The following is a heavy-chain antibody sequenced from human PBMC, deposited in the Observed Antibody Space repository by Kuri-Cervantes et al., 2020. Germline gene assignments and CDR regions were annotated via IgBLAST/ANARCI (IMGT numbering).Heavy chain of an antibody. D-gene: IGHD4-11*01. V-gene: IGHV1-24*01. J-gene: IGHJ6*01. Sequence: VKLQESGAELVRPGASVTLSCKASGYTFTDYEMHWVKQTPVHGLEWIGAIDPETGGTAYNQKFKGKAILTADKSSSTAYMGLRSLTSEDSAVYYCTRYNYSKPYYAMDYWGQGTSVTVSS. CDR2: IDPETGGT. CDR1: GYTFTDYE. CDR3: TRYNYSKPYYAMDY.